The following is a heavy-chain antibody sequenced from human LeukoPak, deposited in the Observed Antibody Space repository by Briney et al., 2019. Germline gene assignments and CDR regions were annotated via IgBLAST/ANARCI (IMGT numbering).Heavy chain of an antibody. CDR1: GGSFSGYY. V-gene: IGHV4-34*01. CDR3: ARDLRIAAAGLYYYYGMDV. Sequence: KPSETLSLTCAVYGGSFSGYYWSWIRQPPGKGLEWIGEINHSGSTNYNPSLKSRVTISVDTSKNQFSLKLSSVTAADTAVYYCARDLRIAAAGLYYYYGMDVWGQGTTVTVSS. CDR2: INHSGST. D-gene: IGHD6-13*01. J-gene: IGHJ6*02.